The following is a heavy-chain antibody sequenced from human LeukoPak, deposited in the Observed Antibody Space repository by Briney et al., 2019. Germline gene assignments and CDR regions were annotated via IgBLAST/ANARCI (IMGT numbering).Heavy chain of an antibody. J-gene: IGHJ4*02. CDR3: ARAPLPIAAAGIDY. D-gene: IGHD6-13*01. CDR1: GFTFSTYG. V-gene: IGHV3-30*19. Sequence: GGSLRLSCAASGFTFSTYGMHWVRQAPGKGLEWVAVISYDGSNKYYADSVKGRFTISRDNSKNTLYLQMNSLRAEDTAVYYCARAPLPIAAAGIDYRGQGTLVTVSS. CDR2: ISYDGSNK.